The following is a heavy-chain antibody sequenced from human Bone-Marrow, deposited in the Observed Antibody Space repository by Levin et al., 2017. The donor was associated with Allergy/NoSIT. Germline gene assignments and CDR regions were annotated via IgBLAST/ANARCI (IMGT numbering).Heavy chain of an antibody. D-gene: IGHD2-15*01. CDR3: ARQGGYCTGGSCYGNAFDI. J-gene: IGHJ3*02. Sequence: GESLKISCKGSGYSFTTYWIAWVRQMPGKGLEWMGIIYPGDSDTRYSPSFQGQVTISADKSISTAYLQWGSLKASDTAMYYCARQGGYCTGGSCYGNAFDIWGQGTMVTVSS. CDR2: IYPGDSDT. CDR1: GYSFTTYW. V-gene: IGHV5-51*01.